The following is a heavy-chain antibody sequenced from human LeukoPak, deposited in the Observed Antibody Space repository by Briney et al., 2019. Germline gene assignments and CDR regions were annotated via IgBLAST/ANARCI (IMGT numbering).Heavy chain of an antibody. CDR2: ISGSGGST. CDR3: AKEGRYYGSGSYYSRPYFDY. D-gene: IGHD3-10*01. J-gene: IGHJ4*02. V-gene: IGHV3-23*01. CDR1: GGSISSGDYY. Sequence: LSLTCTVSGGSISSGDYYWSWVRQAPGKGLEWVSAISGSGGSTYYADSVKGRFTISRDNSKNTLYLQMNSLRAEDTAVYYCAKEGRYYGSGSYYSRPYFDYWGQGTLVTVSS.